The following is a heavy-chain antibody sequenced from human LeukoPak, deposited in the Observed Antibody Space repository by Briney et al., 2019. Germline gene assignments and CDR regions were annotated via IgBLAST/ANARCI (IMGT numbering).Heavy chain of an antibody. D-gene: IGHD2-15*01. CDR3: ARRHCSGGSCYSGFDY. V-gene: IGHV5-51*01. J-gene: IGHJ4*02. CDR1: GYSFSNYW. Sequence: GESLKISCKGSGYSFSNYWIGWVRQMPGKGLEWMGIIYPGDSDTRYSPSFQGQVTISADKSISTAYLQRSSLKASDTAMYYCARRHCSGGSCYSGFDYRGQGTLVTVSS. CDR2: IYPGDSDT.